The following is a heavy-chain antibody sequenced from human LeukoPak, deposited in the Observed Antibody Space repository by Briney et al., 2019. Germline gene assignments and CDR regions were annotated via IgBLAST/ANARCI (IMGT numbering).Heavy chain of an antibody. CDR2: VHYTGSN. D-gene: IGHD3-22*01. CDR1: GGSISSRSYY. J-gene: IGHJ2*01. V-gene: IGHV4-39*01. CDR3: ATTDYYNSSGAYWYFDV. Sequence: SETLSLTCTVSGGSISSRSYYWAWIRQPPGKGLEWIGNVHYTGSNYFNPSLKSRVTISVDTSKNQFSLKLSSVTAADTAVYYCATTDYYNSSGAYWYFDVWGRGTLVTVSS.